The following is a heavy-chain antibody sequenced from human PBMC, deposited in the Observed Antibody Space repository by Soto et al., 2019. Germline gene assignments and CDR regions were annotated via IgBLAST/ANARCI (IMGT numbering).Heavy chain of an antibody. CDR1: GFTFSSAW. D-gene: IGHD3-22*01. CDR2: IKSETDGGTT. V-gene: IGHV3-15*01. CDR3: TTDGSSGYYWDYADF. Sequence: EVQLVESGGGLVKPGGSLRLSCAASGFTFSSAWMSWVRQAPGKGLEWVGRIKSETDGGTTDYAAPVKGRFTISRDDSKNTLNLQMNGLKTEDTAVYYCTTDGSSGYYWDYADFWGQGTLVTVSS. J-gene: IGHJ4*02.